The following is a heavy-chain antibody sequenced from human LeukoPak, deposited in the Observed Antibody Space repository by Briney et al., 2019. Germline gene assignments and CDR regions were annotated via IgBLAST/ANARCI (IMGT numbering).Heavy chain of an antibody. CDR3: ARNSVMITFGGVIVTPDY. CDR1: GFTFDDYG. D-gene: IGHD3-16*02. CDR2: INWNGGST. J-gene: IGHJ4*02. Sequence: GGSLRLSCAASGFTFDDYGMSWVRQAPGKGLEWVSGINWNGGSTGYADSVKGRFTISRDNAKNSLYLQMNSLRAEDTALYYCARNSVMITFGGVIVTPDYWGQGTLSPSPQ. V-gene: IGHV3-20*04.